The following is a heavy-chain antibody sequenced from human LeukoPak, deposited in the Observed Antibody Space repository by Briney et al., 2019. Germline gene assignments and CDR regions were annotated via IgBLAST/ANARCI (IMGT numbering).Heavy chain of an antibody. J-gene: IGHJ5*02. CDR1: GGSFTNYY. V-gene: IGHV4-59*08. CDR3: ARQDVSIAALEWFDP. D-gene: IGHD6-6*01. Sequence: SETLSLTCTVSGGSFTNYYWSWIRLPPGKGLEWIGYRYYSVNTIYNPSLKSRVTISVDTSRNQFSLKLSSVTAADTAVYYCARQDVSIAALEWFDPWGRGTLVTVSS. CDR2: RYYSVNT.